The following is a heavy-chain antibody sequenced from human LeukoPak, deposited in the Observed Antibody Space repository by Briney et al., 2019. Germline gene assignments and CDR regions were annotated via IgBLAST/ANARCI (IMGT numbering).Heavy chain of an antibody. Sequence: SETLSLTCTVSGGSIRYYYWSWIRRPPGKGLEGIGYSFYTGRTKFNPSLKSRVTISVDTSKHQFSLKLSSVPAADPAFYYCARGGGDYATNWFDPWGQGTLVNVSS. D-gene: IGHD2-21*02. J-gene: IGHJ5*02. V-gene: IGHV4-59*01. CDR2: SFYTGRT. CDR1: GGSIRYYY. CDR3: ARGGGDYATNWFDP.